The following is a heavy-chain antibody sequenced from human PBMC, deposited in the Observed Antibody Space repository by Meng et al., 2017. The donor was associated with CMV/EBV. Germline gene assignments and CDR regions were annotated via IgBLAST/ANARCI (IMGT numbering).Heavy chain of an antibody. CDR2: ISGSGGST. V-gene: IGHV3-23*01. J-gene: IGHJ5*02. CDR1: GFTSSSSA. D-gene: IGHD3-10*01. Sequence: GGSLRLSCAVSGFTSSSSARSWVRQAPGKGLEWVSAISGSGGSTYYADSVKGRFTISRDNSKNTLYLQMNSLRAEDTAVYYCAREHARRSGRNWFDPWGQGTLVTVSS. CDR3: AREHARRSGRNWFDP.